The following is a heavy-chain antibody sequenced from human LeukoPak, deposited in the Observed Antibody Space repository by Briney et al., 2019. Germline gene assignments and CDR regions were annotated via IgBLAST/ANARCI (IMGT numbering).Heavy chain of an antibody. J-gene: IGHJ6*02. CDR1: GSTFGNCW. CDR2: IDSDGINT. V-gene: IGHV3-74*01. D-gene: IGHD3-10*01. Sequence: GGSLRLSCGASGSTFGNCWMHWVRQVPGKGPVWVARIDSDGINTRYADSVKGRFTISRDNANNTLFLQMNSLRAEDSAVYYCVRDSWGSGSDFYYGVDVWGQGTTVTVSS. CDR3: VRDSWGSGSDFYYGVDV.